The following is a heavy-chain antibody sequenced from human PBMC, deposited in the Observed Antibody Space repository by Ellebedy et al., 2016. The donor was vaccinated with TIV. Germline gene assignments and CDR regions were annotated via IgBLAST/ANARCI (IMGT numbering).Heavy chain of an antibody. CDR1: GYTFTSYG. V-gene: IGHV1-18*01. D-gene: IGHD6-6*01. J-gene: IGHJ6*04. CDR3: ARESIAARKGLDV. CDR2: ISAYNGNT. Sequence: ASVKVSCXASGYTFTSYGISWVRQAPGQGLEWMGWISAYNGNTNYAQKLQGRVTMTTDTSTSAAYMELRSLRSDDTAVYYCARESIAARKGLDVWGKGTTVTVSS.